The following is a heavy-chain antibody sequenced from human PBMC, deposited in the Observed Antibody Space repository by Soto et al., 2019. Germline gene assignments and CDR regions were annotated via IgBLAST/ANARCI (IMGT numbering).Heavy chain of an antibody. CDR2: ITSSGGAT. D-gene: IGHD2-2*02. J-gene: IGHJ4*02. V-gene: IGHV3-48*03. CDR1: GFGFSNYE. Sequence: EVQLVESGGGLVQPGGSLRLSCAASGFGFSNYEMNWVRQAPGKGLVWVSYITSSGGATMYADSVKGRFTISRDNAKDSLYLQINSLRVEDTAVYYCARGDCKTSCYIGFWGQGAMVTVSS. CDR3: ARGDCKTSCYIGF.